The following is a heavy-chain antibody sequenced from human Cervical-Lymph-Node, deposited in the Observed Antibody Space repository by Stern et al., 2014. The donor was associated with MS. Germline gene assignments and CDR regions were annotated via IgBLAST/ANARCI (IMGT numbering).Heavy chain of an antibody. J-gene: IGHJ5*01. CDR1: GGYMSSKY. CDR2: IYSDGST. D-gene: IGHD1-26*01. Sequence: QLQLQESGPGLVKPSETVSLTCTVSGGYMSSKYWNWIRQPPGKGLGWIGDIYSDGSTNYHPSLKSRVIISLDTSTNQFSLSLTSVTAADTAVYYCARVTGRGTRQNWFDSWGQGTLVTVSS. CDR3: ARVTGRGTRQNWFDS. V-gene: IGHV4-59*01.